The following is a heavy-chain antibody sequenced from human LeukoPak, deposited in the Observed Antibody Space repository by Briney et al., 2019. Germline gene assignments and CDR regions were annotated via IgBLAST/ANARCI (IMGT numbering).Heavy chain of an antibody. CDR2: MNPNSGNT. CDR1: GYTFTNYD. Sequence: AASVKVSCKASGYTFTNYDINWVRQATGQGLEWVGYMNPNSGNTGYAQKFQGRVTITKDTSISTAYMELTSLTSEDAAMHYCVREGLDPWGQGTLVTVSS. CDR3: VREGLDP. V-gene: IGHV1-8*03. J-gene: IGHJ5*02.